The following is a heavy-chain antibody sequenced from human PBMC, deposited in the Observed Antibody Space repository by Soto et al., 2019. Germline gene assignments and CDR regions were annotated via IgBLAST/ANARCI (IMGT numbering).Heavy chain of an antibody. CDR2: IYHSGST. V-gene: IGHV4-4*02. CDR3: ARSHYCSSTSCYAGAFDI. J-gene: IGHJ3*02. CDR1: SGSISSSNW. D-gene: IGHD2-2*01. Sequence: QVQLQESGPGLVKPSGTLSLTCAVSSGSISSSNWWSWVRQPPGKGLEWIGEIYHSGSTNYNPSLKSRVTISVDKSKNHFSLKLSSVTAADTAVYYCARSHYCSSTSCYAGAFDIWGQGTMVTVSS.